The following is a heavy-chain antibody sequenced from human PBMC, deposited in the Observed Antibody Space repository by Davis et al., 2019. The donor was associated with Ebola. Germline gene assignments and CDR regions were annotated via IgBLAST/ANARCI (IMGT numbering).Heavy chain of an antibody. V-gene: IGHV4-31*03. Sequence: PSETLSLTCTVSGGSISGAGYFWSWIRQHPARGLEWIGYIHYSGTPYYNPSLKSRASISMDTTKNQFSLNLNSVTAADTAVYYCAREVDNPGSSDAFDFWGHGTLVTVSS. J-gene: IGHJ3*01. CDR2: IHYSGTP. CDR3: AREVDNPGSSDAFDF. D-gene: IGHD6-6*01. CDR1: GGSISGAGYF.